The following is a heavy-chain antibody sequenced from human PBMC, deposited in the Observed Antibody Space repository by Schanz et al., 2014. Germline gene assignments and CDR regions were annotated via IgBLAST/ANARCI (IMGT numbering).Heavy chain of an antibody. CDR1: EFTFNTYC. CDR3: ARVEGSSGSASSYRALNV. CDR2: INQDGYDK. Sequence: EVQLVESGGGLVQPGGSLSLSCAASEFTFNTYCMSWVRQAPGKGLEWVASINQDGYDKHYVDSVEGRFNISRYNAKKSLYLQMNPLRADDTAIYYCARVEGSSGSASSYRALNVWGQGTTVTVAS. D-gene: IGHD3-10*01. J-gene: IGHJ3*01. V-gene: IGHV3-7*01.